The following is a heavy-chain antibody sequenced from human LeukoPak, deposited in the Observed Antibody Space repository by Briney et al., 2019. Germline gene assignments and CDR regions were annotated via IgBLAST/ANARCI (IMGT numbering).Heavy chain of an antibody. J-gene: IGHJ4*02. CDR3: ARIAALGPGYYFDY. Sequence: GGSLRLSCAASGFTFSSYAMSWVRQAPGKGLEWVSAISGSGGSTYYADSVKGRFTISRDNAKNSLYLQMNSLRAEDTAVYYCARIAALGPGYYFDYWGQGTLVTVSS. CDR1: GFTFSSYA. D-gene: IGHD6-6*01. V-gene: IGHV3-23*01. CDR2: ISGSGGST.